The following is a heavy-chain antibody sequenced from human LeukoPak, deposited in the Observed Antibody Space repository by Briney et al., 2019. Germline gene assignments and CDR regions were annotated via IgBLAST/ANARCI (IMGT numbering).Heavy chain of an antibody. Sequence: PGGSLRLSCAASGFTFSSYGMHWVRQAPGKGLEWVAVIWYDGSNKYYADSVKGRFTISRDNSKNTLYLQMNSLRAEDTAVYYCARGLQDLWFGDGAEESYFDYWGQGTLVTVSS. V-gene: IGHV3-33*01. D-gene: IGHD3-10*01. CDR1: GFTFSSYG. CDR2: IWYDGSNK. J-gene: IGHJ4*02. CDR3: ARGLQDLWFGDGAEESYFDY.